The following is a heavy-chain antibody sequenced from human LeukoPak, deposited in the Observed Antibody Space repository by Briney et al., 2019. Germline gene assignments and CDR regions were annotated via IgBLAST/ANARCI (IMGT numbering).Heavy chain of an antibody. J-gene: IGHJ4*02. CDR1: GYTFTSYG. D-gene: IGHD3-9*01. CDR2: IGAYNGNT. Sequence: ASVKVSCKASGYTFTSYGISWVRQAPGQGLEWMGWIGAYNGNTNYAQKLQGRVTMTTDTSTSTAYMELRSLRSDDTAVYYCAIGIYDILTGYPFDYWGQGTLVTVSS. V-gene: IGHV1-18*01. CDR3: AIGIYDILTGYPFDY.